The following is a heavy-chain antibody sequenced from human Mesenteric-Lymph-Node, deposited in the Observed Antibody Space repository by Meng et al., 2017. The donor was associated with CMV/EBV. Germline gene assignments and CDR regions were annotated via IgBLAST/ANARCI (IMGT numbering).Heavy chain of an antibody. CDR1: GYTFTSYD. CDR3: ARLERWFGLDY. V-gene: IGHV1-8*03. CDR2: MNPNSGNT. D-gene: IGHD3-10*01. Sequence: SGKASGYTFTSYDINWVRQATGQGLEWMGWMNPNSGNTGYAQKFQGRVTITRNTSISTAYMELSSLRSEDTAVYYCARLERWFGLDYWGQGTLVTVSS. J-gene: IGHJ4*02.